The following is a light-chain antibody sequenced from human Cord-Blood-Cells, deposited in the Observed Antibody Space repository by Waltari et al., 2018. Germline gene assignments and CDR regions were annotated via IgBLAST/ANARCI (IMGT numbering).Light chain of an antibody. Sequence: SSELTQDPAVSVALGQTVRITCQGDSLRSSYASWYQQKPGQAPVLVIYGKDNLPSGIPDRFSGSSAGSTASLTSTGAQAEDEADYYCNSRDSSGNHYVFGTGTKVTVL. CDR3: NSRDSSGNHYV. V-gene: IGLV3-19*01. CDR2: GKD. J-gene: IGLJ1*01. CDR1: SLRSSY.